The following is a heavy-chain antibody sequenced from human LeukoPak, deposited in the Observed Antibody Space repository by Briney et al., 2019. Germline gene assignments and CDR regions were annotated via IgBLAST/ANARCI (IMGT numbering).Heavy chain of an antibody. V-gene: IGHV3-23*01. D-gene: IGHD4-17*01. CDR3: AKAAPLTVTTLYFDY. CDR2: ISGSGDNT. Sequence: GGSLRLSCAASGFTFSSYAMSWVRQAPGKGLEWVSAISGSGDNTYYADSVKGRFTISRDNSKNTLYLQMNSLRAEDTAVYYCAKAAPLTVTTLYFDYWGQGTLVTVSS. CDR1: GFTFSSYA. J-gene: IGHJ4*02.